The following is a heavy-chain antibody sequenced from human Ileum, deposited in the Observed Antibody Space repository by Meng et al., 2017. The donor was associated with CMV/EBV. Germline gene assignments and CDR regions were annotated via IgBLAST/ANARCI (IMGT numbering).Heavy chain of an antibody. CDR1: GFSFSSYA. CDR2: IAYDGSHK. D-gene: IGHD3-10*01. Sequence: CAASGFSFSSYAMHWVRQAAGKGLEWMTVIAYDGSHKYYADSMKGRFTISRDNSKNTVYLQMNNLRTEDTAVYYCARGAGRYGHRPEYWGQGTLVTVSS. CDR3: ARGAGRYGHRPEY. J-gene: IGHJ4*02. V-gene: IGHV3-30-3*01.